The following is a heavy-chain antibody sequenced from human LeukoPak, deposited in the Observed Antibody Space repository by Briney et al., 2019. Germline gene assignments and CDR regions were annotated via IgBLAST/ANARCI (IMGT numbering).Heavy chain of an antibody. Sequence: QSGGSLRLSCAASGFTFDDYGMHWVRQAPGKGLEWVTFIQYDGTNKYYANSVRGRFTISRDNSKNTLYLQMNSLRAEDTAVYYCAKRRGLELLYYYYMDVWGKGTTVTVSS. CDR1: GFTFDDYG. J-gene: IGHJ6*03. CDR3: AKRRGLELLYYYYMDV. V-gene: IGHV3-30*02. CDR2: IQYDGTNK. D-gene: IGHD1-7*01.